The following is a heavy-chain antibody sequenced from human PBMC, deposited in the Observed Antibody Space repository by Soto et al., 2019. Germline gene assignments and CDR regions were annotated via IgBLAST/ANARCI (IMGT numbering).Heavy chain of an antibody. Sequence: ASVKVSCTASGYTFTSYGIIWVRQAPGQGLEWMGWISAYNGNTNYAQKLQGRVTMTTDTSTSTAYMELRSLRSDDTAVYYCARTTPDYYVWGSYRLMDWFDPWGQGTLVTVSS. D-gene: IGHD3-16*02. CDR1: GYTFTSYG. J-gene: IGHJ5*02. CDR3: ARTTPDYYVWGSYRLMDWFDP. CDR2: ISAYNGNT. V-gene: IGHV1-18*01.